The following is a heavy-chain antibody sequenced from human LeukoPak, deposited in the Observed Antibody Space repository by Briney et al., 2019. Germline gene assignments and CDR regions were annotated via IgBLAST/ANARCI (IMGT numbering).Heavy chain of an antibody. V-gene: IGHV1-46*01. D-gene: IGHD6-13*01. J-gene: IGHJ4*02. CDR3: ASRGPNIAAAGTFDY. CDR2: INPSGGST. CDR1: GYTFTSYY. Sequence: ASVKVSCKASGYTFTSYYMHWVRQAPGQGLEWMGIINPSGGSTSYAQKFQGRVTMTRDTSTSTVYMELSSLRPEDTAVYYCASRGPNIAAAGTFDYWGQGTLVTVSS.